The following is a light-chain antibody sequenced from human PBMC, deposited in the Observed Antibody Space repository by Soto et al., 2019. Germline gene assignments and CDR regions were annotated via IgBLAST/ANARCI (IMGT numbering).Light chain of an antibody. Sequence: EIVLTQSPGTLSLSPGERATLSCRASQSVANNYLAWYQQKPGQPPRLLIYAASSRAPGIPDRFSGSGSGTDFALTISRLEPEDFAVYYCQQYSDSPYTFGQGTEVEIK. CDR3: QQYSDSPYT. V-gene: IGKV3-20*01. CDR1: QSVANNY. CDR2: AAS. J-gene: IGKJ2*01.